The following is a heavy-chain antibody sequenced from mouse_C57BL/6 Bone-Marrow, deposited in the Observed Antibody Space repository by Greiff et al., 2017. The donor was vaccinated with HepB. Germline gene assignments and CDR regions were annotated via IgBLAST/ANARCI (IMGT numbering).Heavy chain of an antibody. V-gene: IGHV5-2*01. J-gene: IGHJ1*03. CDR3: ARVYDGYWYFDV. Sequence: EVQLQESGGGLVQPGESLKLSCESNEYEFPSHDMSWVRKTPEKRLELVAAINSDGGSTYYPDTKERRFIISRDNTKKTLYLQRSSMRSADTALEYWARVYDGYWYFDVWGTGTTVTVSS. CDR2: INSDGGST. D-gene: IGHD2-3*01. CDR1: EYEFPSHD.